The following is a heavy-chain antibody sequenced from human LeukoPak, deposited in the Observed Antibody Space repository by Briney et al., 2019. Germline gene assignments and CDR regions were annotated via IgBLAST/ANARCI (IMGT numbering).Heavy chain of an antibody. CDR2: IGVYNGNT. CDR1: AYTFTSYA. Sequence: VASVKVSCKASAYTFTSYAISWMRQAPGQGLEWMGWIGVYNGNTNYAQKFQGRVTMTTDTSTNTVYMELRSLRFDDTAVYYCARDLAGIVGVTAWFDPWGQGTLVTVSS. D-gene: IGHD1-26*01. J-gene: IGHJ5*02. V-gene: IGHV1-18*01. CDR3: ARDLAGIVGVTAWFDP.